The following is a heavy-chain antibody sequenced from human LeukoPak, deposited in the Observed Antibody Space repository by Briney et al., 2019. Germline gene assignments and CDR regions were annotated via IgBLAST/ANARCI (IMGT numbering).Heavy chain of an antibody. Sequence: PSDTLSLPCTVSGGSLSSSSYYWGWIRQPPGQGLAWIGSIYCSGSTYYDPSLKSRVTISVDTSKNQFSLKLSSVTAADTAVYYCARRVDTARSIPDRYFDYWGQGTLVTVSS. CDR2: IYCSGST. CDR3: ARRVDTARSIPDRYFDY. CDR1: GGSLSSSSYY. V-gene: IGHV4-39*01. J-gene: IGHJ4*02. D-gene: IGHD5-18*01.